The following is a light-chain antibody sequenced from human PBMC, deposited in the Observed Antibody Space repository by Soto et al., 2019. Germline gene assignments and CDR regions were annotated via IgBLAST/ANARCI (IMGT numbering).Light chain of an antibody. CDR2: DAP. V-gene: IGKV1-5*01. CDR3: KHCKGYPYS. Sequence: DIPMTKSPSPLSASIGDRVTITCRASQSIDNWLAWYQQKPGKAPQLLIYDAPRVKARIPSRFTAGGSGTELTLTFNTLQADDSATDFCKHCKGYPYSFDPGTKVETK. CDR1: QSIDNW. J-gene: IGKJ2*01.